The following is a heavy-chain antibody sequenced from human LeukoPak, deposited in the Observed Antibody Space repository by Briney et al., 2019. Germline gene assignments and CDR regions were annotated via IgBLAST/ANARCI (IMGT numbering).Heavy chain of an antibody. CDR2: IHSDGSTT. J-gene: IGHJ5*02. V-gene: IGHV3-74*01. CDR1: GFTFSSYA. CDR3: ARGGANWFDP. D-gene: IGHD3-16*01. Sequence: GGSLRLSCAASGFTFSSYAMSWVRQAPGKGLVWVSRIHSDGSTTSYADSVKGRFTISRDNAKNTLYLQMNSLRVEDTAVYYCARGGANWFDPWGQGTLVIVSS.